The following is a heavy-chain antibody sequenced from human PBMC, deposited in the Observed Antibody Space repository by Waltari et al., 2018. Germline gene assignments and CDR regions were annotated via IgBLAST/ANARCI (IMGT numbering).Heavy chain of an antibody. CDR1: GFSFRSYA. CDR3: AKDPIGGVDI. D-gene: IGHD3-16*01. Sequence: EVQLVESGGGLVQPGGSRRLSCEASGFSFRSYAMNWVRQAPGQGLEWVSGISASGETTHYADSVRGRFTISRDNSKNSLDLQMNDLRAEDTALYYCAKDPIGGVDIWGQGTRVNVSS. V-gene: IGHV3-23*04. CDR2: ISASGETT. J-gene: IGHJ3*02.